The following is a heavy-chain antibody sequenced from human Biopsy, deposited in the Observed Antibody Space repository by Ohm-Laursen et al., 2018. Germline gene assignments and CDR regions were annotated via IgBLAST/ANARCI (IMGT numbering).Heavy chain of an antibody. CDR1: GYSLTELS. CDR2: FAPENGKT. J-gene: IGHJ4*02. CDR3: AADINVWNVNY. D-gene: IGHD1-1*01. V-gene: IGHV1-24*01. Sequence: ASVKVSCKVSGYSLTELSMHWVRQAPGKGLEWMGGFAPENGKTIYAQKFQGRITMTEDTSTDTAYMELSSLRSEDTAVYYCAADINVWNVNYWGQGTQVTVSS.